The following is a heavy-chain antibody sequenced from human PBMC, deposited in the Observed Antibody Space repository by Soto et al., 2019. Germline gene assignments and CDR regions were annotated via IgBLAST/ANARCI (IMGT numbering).Heavy chain of an antibody. CDR2: IYPGDSDT. V-gene: IGHV5-51*01. D-gene: IGHD3-22*01. Sequence: GESLKISCKGSGYNFTIYWIGWVRQMPGKGLEWMGIIYPGDSDTRYSPSFQGQVTISADKSISTAFLQWSSLKASDTAMFYCARTYYYDSSDYYPFDFWGQGTLVTVS. CDR1: GYNFTIYW. J-gene: IGHJ4*02. CDR3: ARTYYYDSSDYYPFDF.